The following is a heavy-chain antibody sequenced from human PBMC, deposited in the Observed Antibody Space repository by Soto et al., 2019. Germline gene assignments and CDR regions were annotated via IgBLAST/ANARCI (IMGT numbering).Heavy chain of an antibody. CDR1: GFTFSSYA. CDR2: ISGSGATT. D-gene: IGHD3-9*01. CDR3: AKLRYFDWSAYNWFEY. Sequence: PGGSLRLSCAASGFTFSSYAMTWFRQAPGKGLEWVSGISGSGATTSYADSVKGRFTVSRDNSKNTLYLQMNSLRVEDTAVYHCAKLRYFDWSAYNWFEYWGQGTLVTVSS. J-gene: IGHJ5*01. V-gene: IGHV3-23*01.